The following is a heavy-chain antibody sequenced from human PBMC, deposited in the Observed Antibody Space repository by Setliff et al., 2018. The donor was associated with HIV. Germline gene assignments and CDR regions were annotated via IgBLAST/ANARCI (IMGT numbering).Heavy chain of an antibody. CDR1: GGSFNDYY. CDR3: ARGLNYYGSGSYLPLGY. Sequence: NPSETLSLTCAVYGGSFNDYYWTWIRQPPGKGLEWIGEIDHSGNIKYHASLKRRVTISKDTSKNQISLKLRSVTAADTAVYYCARGLNYYGSGSYLPLGYWGQGTLVTVSS. V-gene: IGHV4-34*01. D-gene: IGHD3-10*01. J-gene: IGHJ4*02. CDR2: IDHSGNI.